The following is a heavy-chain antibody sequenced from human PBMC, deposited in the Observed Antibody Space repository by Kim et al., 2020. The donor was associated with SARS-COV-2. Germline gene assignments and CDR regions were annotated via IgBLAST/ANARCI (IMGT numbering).Heavy chain of an antibody. Sequence: NYSPSFQGHVTISTDKSISTAYLQWSSLKASDTAMYYCARGSRDDILTGWGQGTLVTVSS. D-gene: IGHD3-9*01. CDR3: ARGSRDDILTG. V-gene: IGHV5-10-1*01. J-gene: IGHJ4*02.